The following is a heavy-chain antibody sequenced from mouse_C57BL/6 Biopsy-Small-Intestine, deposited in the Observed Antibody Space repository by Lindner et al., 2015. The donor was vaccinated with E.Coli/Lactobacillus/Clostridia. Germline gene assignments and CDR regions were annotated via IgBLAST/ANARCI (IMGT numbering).Heavy chain of an antibody. D-gene: IGHD4-1*01. CDR1: GYSITSAYY. CDR2: ISYDGSN. Sequence: VQLQESGPGLVKPSQSLSLTCSVTGYSITSAYYWTWIRQFPGSKLEWMTYISYDGSNNYNPSLKNRISITRDTSKNQFFLKLNSVTTEDTATYYCARGELTGLYWYFDVWGTGTTVTVSS. J-gene: IGHJ1*03. V-gene: IGHV3-6*01. CDR3: ARGELTGLYWYFDV.